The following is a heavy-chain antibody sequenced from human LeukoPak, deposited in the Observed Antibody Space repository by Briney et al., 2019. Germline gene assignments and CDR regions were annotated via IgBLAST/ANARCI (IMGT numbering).Heavy chain of an antibody. CDR3: ARASYGDYVFDY. J-gene: IGHJ4*02. D-gene: IGHD4-17*01. V-gene: IGHV4-30-2*01. CDR2: IYHSRST. Sequence: SQSLSLTCAVSRRSISSGGYSWSWIRQPPGKGLDWTGYIYHSRSTYYKPSLKRRVTISVDRSKNQFSLKLSSVTAADTAVYYCARASYGDYVFDYWGQGTLVTVSS. CDR1: RRSISSGGYS.